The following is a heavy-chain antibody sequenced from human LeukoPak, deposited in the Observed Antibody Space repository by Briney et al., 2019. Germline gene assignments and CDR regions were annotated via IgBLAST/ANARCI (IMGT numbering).Heavy chain of an antibody. J-gene: IGHJ4*02. CDR3: ARSLPAYYYDSSGYY. D-gene: IGHD3-22*01. CDR2: INNSGGST. Sequence: GGSLRLSCAASGFTFSTYGMSWVRQAPGKGLEWVSSINNSGGSTYYADSVRGRFTISRDNSKNTLYLQMNSLRAEDTAVYYCARSLPAYYYDSSGYYWGQGTLVTVSS. V-gene: IGHV3-23*01. CDR1: GFTFSTYG.